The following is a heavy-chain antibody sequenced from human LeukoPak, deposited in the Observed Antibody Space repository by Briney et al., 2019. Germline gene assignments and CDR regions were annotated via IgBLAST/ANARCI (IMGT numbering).Heavy chain of an antibody. D-gene: IGHD2-2*01. Sequence: PAGSLRLSCAASGFIFSIYSMNWVRQAPGKGLEWVASISSTSSYIYYADSVKGRFTISRDNAKNSLYLQMNSLRAEDTAVYYCAREIVVVPAWGQGALVTVSS. CDR1: GFIFSIYS. CDR3: AREIVVVPA. J-gene: IGHJ4*02. V-gene: IGHV3-21*06. CDR2: ISSTSSYI.